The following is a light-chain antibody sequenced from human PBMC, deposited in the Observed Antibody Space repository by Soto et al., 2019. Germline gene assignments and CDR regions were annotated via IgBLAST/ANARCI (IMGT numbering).Light chain of an antibody. CDR2: WAS. CDR3: QQYYRIPLT. Sequence: DIVMTQSPDSLAVSLGERATINCKSSQSVFYSSSNKDYLAWYQQKPGQPPKLLIYWASTRESGVPYRFSGSGSGTDFTLTISSLQAEDVAIYYCQQYYRIPLTFGGGTKVEI. CDR1: QSVFYSSSNKDY. V-gene: IGKV4-1*01. J-gene: IGKJ4*01.